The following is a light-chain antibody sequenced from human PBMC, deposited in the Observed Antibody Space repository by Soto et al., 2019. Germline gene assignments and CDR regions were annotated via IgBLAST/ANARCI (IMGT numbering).Light chain of an antibody. CDR3: QEYYSSPLT. J-gene: IGKJ4*02. Sequence: DIVMTQSPDSLAVSLGETATINCKSSQSLLYTSNNTNYLAWYQQKLGQPPKLLIYCASTRESGVPDRFIGSGSRTDFTLTISRLQAEDVAVYYCQEYYSSPLTFGVGTKVDIK. CDR2: CAS. V-gene: IGKV4-1*01. CDR1: QSLLYTSNNTNY.